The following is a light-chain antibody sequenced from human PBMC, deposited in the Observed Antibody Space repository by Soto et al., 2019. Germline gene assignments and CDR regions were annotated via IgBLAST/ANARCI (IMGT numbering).Light chain of an antibody. V-gene: IGKV3-20*01. CDR3: QQYGSSPTWT. J-gene: IGKJ1*01. Sequence: PGERATVSCRASQSVGGSSLAWYQQRPGQAPRLLIYDTSKRATGIPDRFSGSGSGTDFTLTISRLEPEDSAVYYCQQYGSSPTWTFGQGTKVEIK. CDR1: QSVGGSS. CDR2: DTS.